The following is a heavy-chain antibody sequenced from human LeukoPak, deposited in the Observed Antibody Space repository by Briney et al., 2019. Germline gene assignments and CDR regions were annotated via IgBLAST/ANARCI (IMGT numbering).Heavy chain of an antibody. J-gene: IGHJ2*01. CDR3: ARDRDSSGLRDFDL. Sequence: QSSETLSLTCTVSGGSISSYYWSWIRQPPGKGLEWIGYIYYSGNTNYNPPLKSRVSISIDTSKNQFSLQLSSVTAADTAVYYCARDRDSSGLRDFDLWGRGTLVTVSA. CDR2: IYYSGNT. CDR1: GGSISSYY. V-gene: IGHV4-59*01. D-gene: IGHD3-22*01.